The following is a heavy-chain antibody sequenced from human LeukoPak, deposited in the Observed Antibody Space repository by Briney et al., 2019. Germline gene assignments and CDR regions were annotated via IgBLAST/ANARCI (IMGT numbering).Heavy chain of an antibody. CDR2: INHSGST. V-gene: IGHV4-34*01. CDR3: ARAQVQLEYYYYMDV. D-gene: IGHD1-1*01. J-gene: IGHJ6*03. CDR1: GGSFSGYY. Sequence: SETLSLTCAVYGGSFSGYYWSWIRQPPGKGLEWIGEINHSGSTNYNPSLKSRVTMSVDTSKNQFSLKLSSVTAADTAVYYCARAQVQLEYYYYMDVWGKGTTVTVSS.